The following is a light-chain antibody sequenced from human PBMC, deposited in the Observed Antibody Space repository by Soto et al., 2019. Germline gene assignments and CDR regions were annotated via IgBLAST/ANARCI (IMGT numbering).Light chain of an antibody. CDR3: QQYGSSPALT. V-gene: IGKV3-20*01. CDR1: QSVSSSY. J-gene: IGKJ4*01. CDR2: GAS. Sequence: EIVLTQSPGTLSLSPGERATLSCRASQSVSSSYLAWYHQKPGQAPRLLIYGASSRATGIPDRFSGSGSGTDFTLTISRLEPEDFAVYYCQQYGSSPALTFGGGNKVEIK.